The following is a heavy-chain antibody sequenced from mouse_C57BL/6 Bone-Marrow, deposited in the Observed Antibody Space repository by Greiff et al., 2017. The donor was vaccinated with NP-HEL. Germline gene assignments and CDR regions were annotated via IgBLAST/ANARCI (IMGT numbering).Heavy chain of an antibody. CDR3: ARDYYGSPDY. D-gene: IGHD1-1*01. J-gene: IGHJ2*01. CDR2: ISYDGSN. Sequence: EVQLQESGPGLVKPSQSLSLTCSVTGYSITSGYYWNWIRQFPGNKLEWMGYISYDGSNNYNPSLKNRISITRDTSKNQFFLKLNSVTTEDTATYYCARDYYGSPDYWGQGTTLTVSS. V-gene: IGHV3-6*01. CDR1: GYSITSGYY.